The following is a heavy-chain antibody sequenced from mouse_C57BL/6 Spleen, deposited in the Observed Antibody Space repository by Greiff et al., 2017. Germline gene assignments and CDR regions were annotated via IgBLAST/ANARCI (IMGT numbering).Heavy chain of an antibody. Sequence: DVMLVESGGGLVKPAGSLKLSCAASGFTFSDYGMHWVRQAPEKGLEWVAYISSGSSTIYYADTVKGRFTISRDNAKNTLFLQMTSLRSEDTAMYYCARGFAYWGQGTLVTVSA. CDR3: ARGFAY. CDR2: ISSGSSTI. CDR1: GFTFSDYG. V-gene: IGHV5-17*01. J-gene: IGHJ3*01.